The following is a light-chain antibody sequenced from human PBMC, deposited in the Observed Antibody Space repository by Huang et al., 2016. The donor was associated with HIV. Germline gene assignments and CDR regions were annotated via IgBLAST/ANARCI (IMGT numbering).Light chain of an antibody. CDR1: QSVRDN. Sequence: EIVMTQSPATLSVSPGERATLSCRASQSVRDNFTWFQQKPGQAPRLLIYGASTRAAGIPARFRGSGSGTEFTLTISSLQSEDFAVYYCQQYNNWPRTFGQGTKVEIK. V-gene: IGKV3-15*01. CDR2: GAS. J-gene: IGKJ1*01. CDR3: QQYNNWPRT.